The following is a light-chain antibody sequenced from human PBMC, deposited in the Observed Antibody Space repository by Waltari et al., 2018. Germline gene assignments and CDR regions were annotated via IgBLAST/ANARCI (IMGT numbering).Light chain of an antibody. CDR3: QQFHSYPVT. CDR1: QDITTS. CDR2: RTS. V-gene: IGKV1-5*03. J-gene: IGKJ4*01. Sequence: DIQMTQSPSTLSASVGYRVTITCRASQDITTSLAWYQQKPGKAPKVLIYRTSNLKSGVSSRFSGSGSGTEFTLTINSLQPDDFATYYCQQFHSYPVTLGGGTKVEIK.